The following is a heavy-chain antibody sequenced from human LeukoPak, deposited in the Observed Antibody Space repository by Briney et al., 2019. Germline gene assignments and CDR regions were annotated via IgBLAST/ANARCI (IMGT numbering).Heavy chain of an antibody. CDR2: ISWNSVNI. CDR1: GFTLDDYA. CDR3: AKGIMLVGAWGDSFDY. V-gene: IGHV3-9*03. Sequence: GGSLRLSCAASGFTLDDYAMHWVRQAPGKGLEWVSGISWNSVNIGYADSVKGRFTISRDNAKNSLYLQMNSLRAEDMALYYWAKGIMLVGAWGDSFDYWGQETLVTVSS. D-gene: IGHD1-26*01. J-gene: IGHJ4*02.